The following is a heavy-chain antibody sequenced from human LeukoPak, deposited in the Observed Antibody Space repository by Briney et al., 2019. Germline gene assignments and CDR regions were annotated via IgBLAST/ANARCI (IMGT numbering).Heavy chain of an antibody. CDR3: ARAMWIQLWSFDY. D-gene: IGHD5-18*01. CDR2: ISYDGRNK. V-gene: IGHV3-30*04. J-gene: IGHJ4*02. CDR1: GFTFSSYA. Sequence: GGSLRLSCAASGFTFSSYAMHWVRQAPGKGLEWVAVISYDGRNKYYADSVKGRFTISRDNSKNTLYLQMNSLRAEDTAVYYCARAMWIQLWSFDYWGQGTLVTVSS.